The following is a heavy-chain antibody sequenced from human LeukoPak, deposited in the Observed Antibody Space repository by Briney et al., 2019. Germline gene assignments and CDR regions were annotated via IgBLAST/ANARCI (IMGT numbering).Heavy chain of an antibody. CDR2: IIPIFGTA. D-gene: IGHD3-22*01. CDR3: ARDSSYDSSGYYDVDYYYGMDV. V-gene: IGHV1-69*13. Sequence: SVKVSCKASGGTFISYAISWVRQAPGQGLEWMGGIIPIFGTANYAQKFQGRVTITADESTSTAYMELSSLRSEDTAVYYCARDSSYDSSGYYDVDYYYGMDVWGQGTTVTVSS. CDR1: GGTFISYA. J-gene: IGHJ6*02.